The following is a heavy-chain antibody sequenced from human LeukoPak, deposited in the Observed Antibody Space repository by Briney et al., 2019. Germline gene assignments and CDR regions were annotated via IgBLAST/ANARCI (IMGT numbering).Heavy chain of an antibody. J-gene: IGHJ4*02. CDR2: MYLSGTT. V-gene: IGHV4-4*02. CDR1: GDSINSLDL. CDR3: ARGRSESYSDDY. D-gene: IGHD1-26*01. Sequence: PSETLSLTCTVSGDSINSLDLWSWVRQPPGKGLEWIGEMYLSGTTHSNPSVKSRVTISVDTSKNQFSLKVRSVTAADTAVYYCARGRSESYSDDYWGQGTLVTVSS.